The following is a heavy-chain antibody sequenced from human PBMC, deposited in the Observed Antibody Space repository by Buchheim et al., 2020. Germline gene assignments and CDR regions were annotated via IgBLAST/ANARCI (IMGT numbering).Heavy chain of an antibody. CDR3: ARDNNYYDSSGYYYGVYY. V-gene: IGHV3-66*01. D-gene: IGHD3-22*01. J-gene: IGHJ4*02. CDR2: IYSGGST. CDR1: GFTVSSNY. Sequence: EVQLVESGGGLVQPGGSLRLSCAASGFTVSSNYMSWVRQAPGKGLEWVSVIYSGGSTYYADSVKGRFTISRDNYKNTLYHQMNSLRAEDTAVYYCARDNNYYDSSGYYYGVYYWGQGTL.